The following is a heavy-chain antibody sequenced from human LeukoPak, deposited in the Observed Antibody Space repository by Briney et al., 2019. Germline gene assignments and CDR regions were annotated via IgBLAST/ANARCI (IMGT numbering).Heavy chain of an antibody. CDR1: GFTFSSDA. D-gene: IGHD6-19*01. CDR3: AKEAVGPYAFDI. Sequence: GGSLRLSCAASGFTFSSDAMSWVRQAPGKGVEWVSGISGSGASTYYADSVKGRFTISRDNSKNTLYLQMNSLRAEDTAVYYCAKEAVGPYAFDIWGQGTMVTVSS. CDR2: ISGSGAST. V-gene: IGHV3-23*01. J-gene: IGHJ3*02.